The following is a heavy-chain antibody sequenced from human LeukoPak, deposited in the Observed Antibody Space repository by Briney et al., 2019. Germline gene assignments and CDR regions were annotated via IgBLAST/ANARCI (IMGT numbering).Heavy chain of an antibody. CDR3: AGSASSGWTIDY. CDR1: GFTFSSYA. CDR2: ISSSSSYI. J-gene: IGHJ4*02. V-gene: IGHV3-21*01. Sequence: GGSLRLSCAASGFTFSSYAMSWVRQAPGKGLEWVSSISSSSSYIYYADSVKGRFTISRDNAKNSLYLPMNSLRAEDTAVYYCAGSASSGWTIDYWGQGTLVTVSS. D-gene: IGHD6-19*01.